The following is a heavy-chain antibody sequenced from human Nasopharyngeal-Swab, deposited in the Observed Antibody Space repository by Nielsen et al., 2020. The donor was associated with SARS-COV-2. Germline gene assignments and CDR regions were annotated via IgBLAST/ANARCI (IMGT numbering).Heavy chain of an antibody. CDR3: ARDHYDSSGYLDY. V-gene: IGHV3-33*01. CDR1: GVTFSSYG. Sequence: GGSLRLSCAASGVTFSSYGMHWGRLAPGKGLERVAVMWYDGSNKYYADSVKGRFTISRDNSKNTLYLQMNSLRAEDTAVYYCARDHYDSSGYLDYWGQGTLVTVSS. J-gene: IGHJ4*02. CDR2: MWYDGSNK. D-gene: IGHD3-22*01.